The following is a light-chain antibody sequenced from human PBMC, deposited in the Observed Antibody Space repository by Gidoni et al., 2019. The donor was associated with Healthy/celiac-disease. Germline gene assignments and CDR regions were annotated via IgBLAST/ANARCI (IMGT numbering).Light chain of an antibody. V-gene: IGKV1-5*03. Sequence: DIQITQSPSTLSASVGDRVTITCRASQSISSWLSWYQQKPGKAPKLLIYKASSLESRVPSRFSGSGSGTEFTLTISSLQPDDFATYYCQQYNSYWTFGQGTKVEIK. J-gene: IGKJ1*01. CDR3: QQYNSYWT. CDR2: KAS. CDR1: QSISSW.